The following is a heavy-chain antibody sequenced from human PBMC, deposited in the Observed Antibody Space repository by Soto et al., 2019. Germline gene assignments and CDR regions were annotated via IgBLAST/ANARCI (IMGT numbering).Heavy chain of an antibody. CDR3: ARDDEYSGNGMDV. D-gene: IGHD3-10*01. V-gene: IGHV3-33*01. CDR2: ILNDGSNR. Sequence: QVQLVESGGGVVQPGRSLTLSCAASGFTFSNYGMHWVRQAPGKGLEWVAVILNDGSNRHHADSVKDRFTISRDNSKNTLYLQMNILRAEDTAVYYCARDDEYSGNGMDVWGQGTTVTVS. J-gene: IGHJ6*02. CDR1: GFTFSNYG.